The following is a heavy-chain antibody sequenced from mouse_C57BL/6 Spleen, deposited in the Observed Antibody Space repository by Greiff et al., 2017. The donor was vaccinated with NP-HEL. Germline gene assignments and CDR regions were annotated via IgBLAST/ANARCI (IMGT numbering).Heavy chain of an antibody. CDR2: INPNNGGT. D-gene: IGHD1-1*01. CDR1: GYTFTDYY. V-gene: IGHV1-26*01. Sequence: EVQLQQSGPELVKPGASVKISCKASGYTFTDYYMNWVKQSHGKSLEWIGDINPNNGGTSYNQKFKGKATLTVDKSSSTAYMELRSLPSEDSAVYYCARSTTVVADYFDYWGQGTTLTVSS. J-gene: IGHJ2*01. CDR3: ARSTTVVADYFDY.